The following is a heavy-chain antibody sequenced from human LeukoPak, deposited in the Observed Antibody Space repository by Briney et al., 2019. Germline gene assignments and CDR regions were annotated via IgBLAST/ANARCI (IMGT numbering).Heavy chain of an antibody. Sequence: GGSLRLSCAASGVTFSNHWIHWTRQSPGKGLLWVSRITSDRSSTLYADSVRGLLTLSRENAKNSLYLQTNSVRADEQAVYHCVRALMYSSGYNWLDPWGQGTLVTVSS. CDR2: ITSDRSST. CDR1: GVTFSNHW. CDR3: VRALMYSSGYNWLDP. V-gene: IGHV3-74*01. D-gene: IGHD6-19*01. J-gene: IGHJ5*02.